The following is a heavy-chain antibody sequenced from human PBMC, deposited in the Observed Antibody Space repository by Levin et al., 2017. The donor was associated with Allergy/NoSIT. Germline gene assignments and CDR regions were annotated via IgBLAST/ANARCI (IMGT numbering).Heavy chain of an antibody. CDR1: GGSISSYY. Sequence: SETLSLTCTVSGGSISSYYWSWIRQPPGKGLEWIGYIYYSGSTNYNPSLKSRVTISVDTSKNQFSLKLSSVTAADTAVYYCARFRLARNSWGSLYYDYGMDVWGQGTTVTVSS. J-gene: IGHJ6*02. V-gene: IGHV4-59*01. CDR3: ARFRLARNSWGSLYYDYGMDV. CDR2: IYYSGST. D-gene: IGHD6-13*01.